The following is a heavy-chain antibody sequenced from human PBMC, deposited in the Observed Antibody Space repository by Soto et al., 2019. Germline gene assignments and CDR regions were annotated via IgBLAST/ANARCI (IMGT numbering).Heavy chain of an antibody. J-gene: IGHJ5*02. CDR2: IYWNDDK. Sequence: QITLKESGPPLVKPTQTLTLTCTFSGFSLSTSGVGVGWIRQPPGKALEWLALIYWNDDKRYSPSLKSRLTTTNDTSKNQVVLTMTNMDPVDTATYYCAPRRGWEPSLPFDPWGQGTLVTVSS. CDR3: APRRGWEPSLPFDP. V-gene: IGHV2-5*01. CDR1: GFSLSTSGVG. D-gene: IGHD1-26*01.